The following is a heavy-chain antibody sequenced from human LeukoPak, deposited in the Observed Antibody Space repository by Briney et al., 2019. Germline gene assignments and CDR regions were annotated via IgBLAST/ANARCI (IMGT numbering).Heavy chain of an antibody. J-gene: IGHJ4*01. CDR2: IYNSGTT. D-gene: IGHD3-10*01. V-gene: IGHV4-39*01. Sequence: SETLSLTCTVSGDSISSTSYYWDWIRQPPGKGLEWIGSIYNSGTTYYDPSLKSRVTISVDTSKNQFSLKVSSVTAADTAVYYCASRVYGLGSFNYWGQGTLVTVSS. CDR3: ASRVYGLGSFNY. CDR1: GDSISSTSYY.